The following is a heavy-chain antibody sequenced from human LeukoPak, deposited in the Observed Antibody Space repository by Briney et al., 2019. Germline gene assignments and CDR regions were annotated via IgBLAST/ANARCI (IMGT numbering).Heavy chain of an antibody. J-gene: IGHJ4*02. D-gene: IGHD6-19*01. CDR2: IYPGDSDT. Sequence: GECLKISCEGPGYSFTTYWIGWVRQMPGKGLEWMGIIYPGDSDTRYSPSFQGQVTISADKSISTAYLQWSSLKAPDTAMYYCARHEGTSSGWYGFDYWGQGTLVTVSS. CDR3: ARHEGTSSGWYGFDY. CDR1: GYSFTTYW. V-gene: IGHV5-51*01.